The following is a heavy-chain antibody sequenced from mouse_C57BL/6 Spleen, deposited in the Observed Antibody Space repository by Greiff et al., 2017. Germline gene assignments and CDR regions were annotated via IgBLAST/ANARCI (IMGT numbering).Heavy chain of an antibody. J-gene: IGHJ2*01. CDR3: ARGDYEDLFDY. CDR1: GYSITSGYY. CDR2: ISYDGSN. D-gene: IGHD2-4*01. V-gene: IGHV3-6*01. Sequence: EVQLQQSGPGLVKPSQSLSLTCSVTGYSITSGYYWNWIRQFPGNKLEWMGYISYDGSNNYNPSLKNRISITRDTSKNQFFLKLNSVTTEDTATYYCARGDYEDLFDYWGQGTTLTVSS.